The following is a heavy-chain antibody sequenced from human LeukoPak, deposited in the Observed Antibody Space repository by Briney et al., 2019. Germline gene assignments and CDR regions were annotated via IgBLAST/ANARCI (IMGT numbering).Heavy chain of an antibody. V-gene: IGHV3-15*01. CDR1: GFTFSNAW. CDR3: STGLYCPGGSCHGF. D-gene: IGHD2-15*01. CDR2: IKSKTDGGTT. J-gene: IGHJ4*02. Sequence: GGSLRLSCAATGFTFSNAWMSGVRQAPGKRLEWVGRIKSKTDGGTTDYAAPVKGRLTLSRDDSKNTLYLQMNSLKTKDTALYSCSTGLYCPGGSCHGFWGQGNLVTVSS.